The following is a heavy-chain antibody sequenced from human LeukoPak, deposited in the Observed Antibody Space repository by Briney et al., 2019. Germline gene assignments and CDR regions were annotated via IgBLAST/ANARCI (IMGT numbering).Heavy chain of an antibody. D-gene: IGHD4-17*01. CDR1: GFTFSSYA. CDR2: ISAGGGST. CDR3: ARTAMGDYVRFPNDY. J-gene: IGHJ4*02. Sequence: GGSLRLSCSASGFTFSSYAMRGVRQAPGEGREWVSAISAGGGSTYYADSVKGRFTISRDHSKNALYLQMNSLRAEDTALYYCARTAMGDYVRFPNDYWGQGTLVTVSS. V-gene: IGHV3-23*01.